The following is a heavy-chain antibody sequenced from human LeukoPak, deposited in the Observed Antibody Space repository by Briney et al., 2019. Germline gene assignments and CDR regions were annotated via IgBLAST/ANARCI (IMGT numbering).Heavy chain of an antibody. CDR3: PNREQLDSEFAY. Sequence: GESLKISCKGSGYSFTSYWIGWVRQMPGKGLEWMGIIYPGDSDTRYSPSFQGQVTISADKSISTAYLQWSSLKASDTAMYYCPNREQLDSEFAYWGKEPLVTASS. CDR2: IYPGDSDT. V-gene: IGHV5-51*01. D-gene: IGHD5-18*01. J-gene: IGHJ4*02. CDR1: GYSFTSYW.